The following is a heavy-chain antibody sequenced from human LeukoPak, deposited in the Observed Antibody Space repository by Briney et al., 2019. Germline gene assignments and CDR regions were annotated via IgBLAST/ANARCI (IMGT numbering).Heavy chain of an antibody. CDR3: AKAVYSYGAPHFDY. CDR1: GFTFDDYT. J-gene: IGHJ4*02. CDR2: ISWGGGST. Sequence: GGSLRLSCAASGFTFDDYTMQWVRQAPGEGLEWVSLISWGGGSTYYADFVKGRFTISRDNSKNSLYLQMNSLRTEDTALYYCAKAVYSYGAPHFDYWGQGTLVTVSS. D-gene: IGHD5-18*01. V-gene: IGHV3-43*01.